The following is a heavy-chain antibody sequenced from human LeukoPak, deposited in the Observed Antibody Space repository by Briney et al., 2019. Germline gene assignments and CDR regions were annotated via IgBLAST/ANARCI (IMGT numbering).Heavy chain of an antibody. D-gene: IGHD2-15*01. Sequence: ASVKVSCKAFGGSFSSEAISWVRQAPGQGLEWMGGIIPIFGTANYAQKLQGRVTITTDESTSTAYMEVRSLRSEDTAVYYCGRKAGDCVGGSCYSIDYWGQGTLVTVSS. CDR3: GRKAGDCVGGSCYSIDY. CDR2: IIPIFGTA. CDR1: GGSFSSEA. J-gene: IGHJ4*02. V-gene: IGHV1-69*05.